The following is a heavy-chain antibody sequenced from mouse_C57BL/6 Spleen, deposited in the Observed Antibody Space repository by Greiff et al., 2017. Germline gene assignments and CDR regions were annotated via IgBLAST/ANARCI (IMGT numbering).Heavy chain of an antibody. V-gene: IGHV5-4*01. CDR1: GFNFSSYA. Sequence: EVQLQESGGGLVKPGGSLKLSCAASGFNFSSYAMSWVRQTPEKRLEWVATISDGGSYTYYPDNVKGRSTISRDNAKNNLYLQMSHPKSEDTAMYYCAREGGTYYFDYWGQGTTLTVSS. CDR2: ISDGGSYT. CDR3: AREGGTYYFDY. J-gene: IGHJ2*01. D-gene: IGHD4-1*01.